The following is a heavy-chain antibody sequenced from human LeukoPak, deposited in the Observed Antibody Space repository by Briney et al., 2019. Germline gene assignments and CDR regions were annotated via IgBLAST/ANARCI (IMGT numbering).Heavy chain of an antibody. CDR1: GGSISDYY. V-gene: IGHV4-59*08. D-gene: IGHD3-10*01. CDR3: ARWGSNMAREKGDH. J-gene: IGHJ4*02. Sequence: SETLSLTCTVSGGSISDYYWSWIRQPPGKGLEWIGYIYYSGITNYNPSLKTRVTILVDTSKNQFSLKLSSVTAADTAVYYCARWGSNMAREKGDHWGQRTLVTVSS. CDR2: IYYSGIT.